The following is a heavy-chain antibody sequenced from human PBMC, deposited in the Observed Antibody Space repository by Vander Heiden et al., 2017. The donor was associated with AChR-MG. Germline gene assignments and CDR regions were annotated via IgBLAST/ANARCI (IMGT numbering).Heavy chain of an antibody. CDR3: ARAGHYDSSGYYYVV. V-gene: IGHV4-34*01. CDR2: INHSGRT. CDR1: GGSFSGYY. J-gene: IGHJ4*02. D-gene: IGHD3-22*01. Sequence: QVQLQQWGAGLLKPSETLSLTCAVYGGSFSGYYWSWIRQPPGKGLEWIGEINHSGRTNYNPSRKSRVTISVDTSKNQVSLKLSSVTAADTAVYYCARAGHYDSSGYYYVVWGQGTLVTVSS.